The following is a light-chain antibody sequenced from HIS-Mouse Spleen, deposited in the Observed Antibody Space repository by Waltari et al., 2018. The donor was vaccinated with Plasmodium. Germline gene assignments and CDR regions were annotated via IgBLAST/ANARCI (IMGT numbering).Light chain of an antibody. CDR3: YSTDSSGNHRV. CDR2: EDS. V-gene: IGLV3-10*01. J-gene: IGLJ3*02. CDR1: ALPTKY. Sequence: SYELPQPPSVSVSPGQTASITCSGSALPTKYAYWYQQKSGQAPVLVIYEDSKRPSGLPERFSGSSSGTMATLTISGAQVEDEADYYCYSTDSSGNHRVFGGGTKLTVL.